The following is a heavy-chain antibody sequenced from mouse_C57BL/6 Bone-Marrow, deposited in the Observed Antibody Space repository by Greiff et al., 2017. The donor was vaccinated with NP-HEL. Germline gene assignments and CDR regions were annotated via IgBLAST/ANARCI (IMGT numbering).Heavy chain of an antibody. J-gene: IGHJ4*01. CDR2: IDPENGDT. Sequence: VQLQQSGAELVRPGASVKLSCTASGFNIKDDYMHWVKQRPEQGLEWIGWIDPENGDTEYASKFQGKATITADTSSNTAYLQLSSLTSDDTAVYYCTALGNSYAMDYWGQGTSVTVSS. D-gene: IGHD2-1*01. CDR1: GFNIKDDY. V-gene: IGHV14-4*01. CDR3: TALGNSYAMDY.